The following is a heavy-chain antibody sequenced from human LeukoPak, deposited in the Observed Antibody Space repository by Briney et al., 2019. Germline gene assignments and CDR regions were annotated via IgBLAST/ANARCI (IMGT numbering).Heavy chain of an antibody. D-gene: IGHD3-16*01. CDR3: ASSTAYGGKYRYYFDY. CDR2: IYHSGST. J-gene: IGHJ4*02. V-gene: IGHV4-30-2*01. Sequence: PSETLSLTCAVSGGSISSGGYSWSWIRQPPGKGLEWIGYIYHSGSTYYNPSLKSRVAISVDRSKNQFSLKLSSVTAADTAVYYCASSTAYGGKYRYYFDYWGQGTLVTVSS. CDR1: GGSISSGGYS.